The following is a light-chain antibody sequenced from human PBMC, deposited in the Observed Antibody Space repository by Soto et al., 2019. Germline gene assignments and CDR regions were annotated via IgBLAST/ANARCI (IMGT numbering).Light chain of an antibody. CDR3: AAWDDSLNGVI. Sequence: QSVLTQPPSASGTPGQRVTISCSGGTSNIGTNTVTWYQQVPGTAPKLLLYHNTKRPSGVPDRFSGSKSGTSASLAISGLQSEDEADYYCAAWDDSLNGVIFGAGTKVTVL. V-gene: IGLV1-44*01. CDR1: TSNIGTNT. CDR2: HNT. J-gene: IGLJ2*01.